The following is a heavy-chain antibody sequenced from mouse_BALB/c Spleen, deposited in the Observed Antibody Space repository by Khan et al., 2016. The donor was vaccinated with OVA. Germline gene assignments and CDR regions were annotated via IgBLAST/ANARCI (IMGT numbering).Heavy chain of an antibody. CDR1: GLTFSIYA. J-gene: IGHJ1*01. V-gene: IGHV5-6-5*01. D-gene: IGHD2-10*02. Sequence: EVELVESGGGLVKPGGSLELSCAASGLTFSIYAMSWVRQTPEKRLEWVASISTGGSTYYVHSVKGRFTIPRDNARNLLYPRMRRLRSEDTAMYYCARGEYDCRGYFDVWGAGTLVTVSS. CDR2: ISTGGST. CDR3: ARGEYDCRGYFDV.